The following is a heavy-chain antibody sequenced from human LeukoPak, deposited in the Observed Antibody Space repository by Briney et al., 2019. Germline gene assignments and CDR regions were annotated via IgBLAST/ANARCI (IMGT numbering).Heavy chain of an antibody. Sequence: SETLSLTCTVSGASISSGGYSWSWIRQPPGKGLEWIGYIYHSGTTYYNPSLTSRLTISVDRSKNQFSLNLRSVTAADTAVYYCARSYYYGSGSYGPPNWFDPWGRGILVTVSS. V-gene: IGHV4-30-2*01. J-gene: IGHJ5*02. CDR2: IYHSGTT. CDR3: ARSYYYGSGSYGPPNWFDP. D-gene: IGHD3-10*01. CDR1: GASISSGGYS.